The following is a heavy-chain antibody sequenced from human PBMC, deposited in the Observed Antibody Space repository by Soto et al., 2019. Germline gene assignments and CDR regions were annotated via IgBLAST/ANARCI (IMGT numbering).Heavy chain of an antibody. CDR1: GFTFRSYW. CDR2: IKQDGSEK. Sequence: PGGSLRLSCAASGFTFRSYWMSRVRQAPGKGLEWVANIKQDGSEKYYVDSVKGRFTISRDNAKNSLYLQMNSLRAEDTAVYYCARDNYYDSSGYANWFDSWSQGTLVIVSS. J-gene: IGHJ5*01. V-gene: IGHV3-7*05. CDR3: ARDNYYDSSGYANWFDS. D-gene: IGHD3-22*01.